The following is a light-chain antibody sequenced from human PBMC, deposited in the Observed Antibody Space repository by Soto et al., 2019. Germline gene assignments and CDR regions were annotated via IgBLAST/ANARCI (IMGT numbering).Light chain of an antibody. Sequence: QSVLTQPPSASGSPGQSVTISCTGTSSDVGDYNYVSWYQQHPGKAPKLMIYEVSKRPSGVPDRFSGSKSGNTASLTVSGLQAEDGADYYCSSYAGSNNVLFGGGTKVTVL. J-gene: IGLJ2*01. CDR2: EVS. CDR1: SSDVGDYNY. V-gene: IGLV2-8*01. CDR3: SSYAGSNNVL.